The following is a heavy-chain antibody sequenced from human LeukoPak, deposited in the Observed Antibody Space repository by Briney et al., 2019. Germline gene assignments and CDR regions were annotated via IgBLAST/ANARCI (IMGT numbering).Heavy chain of an antibody. CDR2: IYYSGST. Sequence: SETLSLTCTVSGGSISSSSYYWGWIRQPPGKGLEWIGSIYYSGSTYYNPSLKSRVTISVDTSKNQFSLKLSSVTAADTAVYYCARVGPDDYYGSGSYVHNYYYYYMDVWGKGTTVTVSS. D-gene: IGHD3-10*01. V-gene: IGHV4-39*07. CDR3: ARVGPDDYYGSGSYVHNYYYYYMDV. CDR1: GGSISSSSYY. J-gene: IGHJ6*03.